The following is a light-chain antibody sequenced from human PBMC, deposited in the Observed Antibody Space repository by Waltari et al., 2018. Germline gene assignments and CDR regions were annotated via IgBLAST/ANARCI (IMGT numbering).Light chain of an antibody. CDR1: QSISSW. J-gene: IGKJ2*02. V-gene: IGKV1-5*01. CDR2: DAS. CDR3: QQYNIQGT. Sequence: DIQMTQSPSTLSASVGDRVTITCRASQSISSWLAWYQQKPGKAPKLLIYDASSLERGVPSRFSGSGSGTEFTITISSLQPDDFATYYCQQYNIQGTFGQGTKLEIK.